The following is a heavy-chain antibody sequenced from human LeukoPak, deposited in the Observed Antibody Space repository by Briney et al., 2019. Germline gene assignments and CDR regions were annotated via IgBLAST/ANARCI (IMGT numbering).Heavy chain of an antibody. D-gene: IGHD6-19*01. CDR3: ARDLSAAFYF. J-gene: IGHJ4*02. Sequence: PRRSLRLSCAASGFSFSSYGMHWVRQAPGKGLEWVARLVYDERSDYADAVKGRFSISRDNSKNTLFLDMSDLRVEDTAVYYCARDLSAAFYFWGQGVLVTVSS. CDR1: GFSFSSYG. V-gene: IGHV3-33*01. CDR2: LVYDERS.